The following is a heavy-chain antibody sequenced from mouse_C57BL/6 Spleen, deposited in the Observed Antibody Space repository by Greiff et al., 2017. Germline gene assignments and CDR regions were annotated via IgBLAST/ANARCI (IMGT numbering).Heavy chain of an antibody. D-gene: IGHD1-1*01. Sequence: QVQLQQPGAELVMPGASVKLSCKASGYTFTSYWMHWVKQRPGQGLEWIGEIDPSDSYTNYNQKFKGKSTLTVDKYSSTAYMQLSSLTSEDSAVYYCARRPITTLFDYWGQGTTLTVSS. CDR1: GYTFTSYW. CDR2: IDPSDSYT. CDR3: ARRPITTLFDY. J-gene: IGHJ2*01. V-gene: IGHV1-69*01.